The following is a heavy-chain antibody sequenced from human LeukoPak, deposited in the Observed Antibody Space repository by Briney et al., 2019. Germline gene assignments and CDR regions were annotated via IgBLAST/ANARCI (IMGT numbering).Heavy chain of an antibody. D-gene: IGHD6-13*01. J-gene: IGHJ6*02. CDR1: GGSISSSSYY. V-gene: IGHV4-39*01. CDR2: IYYSGST. Sequence: PSETLSLTCTVSGGSISSSSYYWGWIRQPPGKGLEWIGSIYYSGSTYYNPSLKSRVTISVDTSKNQFSLKLSSVTAADTAVYYCARLSSSWYGGDYYGMDVWGQRTTVTVSS. CDR3: ARLSSSWYGGDYYGMDV.